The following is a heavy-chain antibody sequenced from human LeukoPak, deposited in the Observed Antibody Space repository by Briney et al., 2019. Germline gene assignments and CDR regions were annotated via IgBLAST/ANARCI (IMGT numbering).Heavy chain of an antibody. V-gene: IGHV1-46*01. D-gene: IGHD3-3*02. Sequence: ASVKVSCKASGNTFSSYFIHWGRQAPGQGLEWMGIISPGGGSTTYAQELQGRVTMTRDTSTSTVYMELSSLRSEDTAVYYCGRVTFYAFDIWGQGTMVTVSS. CDR3: GRVTFYAFDI. J-gene: IGHJ3*02. CDR2: ISPGGGST. CDR1: GNTFSSYF.